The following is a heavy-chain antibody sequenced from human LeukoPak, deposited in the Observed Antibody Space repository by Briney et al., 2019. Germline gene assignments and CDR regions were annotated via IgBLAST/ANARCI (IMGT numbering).Heavy chain of an antibody. V-gene: IGHV4-4*02. Sequence: SGTLSLTCAVSGGSISSSHWWSRVRQPPGKGLEWIGEIYHSGSTNYNPSLKSRVTISVDKSKNQFSLKLSSVTAADTAVYYCARDGGLGHCSNTSCPGDGMDVWGQGTTVTVSS. CDR3: ARDGGLGHCSNTSCPGDGMDV. J-gene: IGHJ6*02. CDR1: GGSISSSHW. CDR2: IYHSGST. D-gene: IGHD2-2*03.